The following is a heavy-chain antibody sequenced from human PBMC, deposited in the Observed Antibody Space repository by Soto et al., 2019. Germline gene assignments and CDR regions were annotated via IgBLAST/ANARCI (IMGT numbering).Heavy chain of an antibody. D-gene: IGHD6-13*01. J-gene: IGHJ4*02. CDR1: GYTFTGYY. Sequence: ASVKVSCKASGYTFTGYYMHWVRQAPGQGLERMGWINPNSGGTNYAQKFQGWVTMTRDTSISTAYMELSRLRSDDTAVYYCARVAAAGTALFDYWGQGTLVTVSS. V-gene: IGHV1-2*04. CDR2: INPNSGGT. CDR3: ARVAAAGTALFDY.